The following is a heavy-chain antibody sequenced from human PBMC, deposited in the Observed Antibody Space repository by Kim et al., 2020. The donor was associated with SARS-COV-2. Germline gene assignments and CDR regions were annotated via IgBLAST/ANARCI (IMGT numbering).Heavy chain of an antibody. V-gene: IGHV3-21*01. Sequence: GGSLRLSCAASGFTFSSYSMNWVRQAPGKGLEWVSSISSSSSYIYYADSVKGRFTISRDNAKNSLYLQMNSLRAEDTAVYYCARYSGSTILYYYYGMDVWGQGTTVTVSS. CDR2: ISSSSSYI. D-gene: IGHD1-26*01. CDR3: ARYSGSTILYYYYGMDV. CDR1: GFTFSSYS. J-gene: IGHJ6*02.